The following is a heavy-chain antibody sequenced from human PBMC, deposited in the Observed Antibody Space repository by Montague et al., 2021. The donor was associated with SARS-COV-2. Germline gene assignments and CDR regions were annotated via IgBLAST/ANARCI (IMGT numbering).Heavy chain of an antibody. CDR3: ARGQEGVNMVLVVLGFYYYMDV. V-gene: IGHV4-34*01. CDR1: GGSFSGFY. D-gene: IGHD3-22*01. CDR2: INHSGSG. J-gene: IGHJ6*02. Sequence: SETLSLTCAVSGGSFSGFYWSWVRQSPGQGLEWMWEINHSGSGNXNPSLNSRVTILIDTSKNKFSLTLTSVTAADTAVYYCARGQEGVNMVLVVLGFYYYMDVWGQGTTVTVSS.